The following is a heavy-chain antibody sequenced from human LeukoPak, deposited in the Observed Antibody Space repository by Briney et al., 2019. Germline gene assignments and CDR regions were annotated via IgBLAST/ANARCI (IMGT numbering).Heavy chain of an antibody. D-gene: IGHD6-13*01. CDR3: ARDSPEYSSSWYYFDY. CDR1: GYTFTTYA. V-gene: IGHV1-18*01. Sequence: GASVKVSCKASGYTFTTYAMNWLRQAPGQGLEWMGWISACNGDTNYAQKLQGRVTMTTDTSTSTAYMELRSLRSDDTAVYYCARDSPEYSSSWYYFDYWGQGTLVTVSS. CDR2: ISACNGDT. J-gene: IGHJ4*02.